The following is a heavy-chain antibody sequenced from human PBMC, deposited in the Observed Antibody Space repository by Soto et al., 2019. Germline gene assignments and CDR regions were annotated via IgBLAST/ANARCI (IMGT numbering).Heavy chain of an antibody. V-gene: IGHV3-66*01. J-gene: IGHJ3*02. CDR1: GFTVSSNY. CDR2: IYSGGST. CDR3: ARDLSFMITFGGVIGNDAFDI. Sequence: GGSLRLSCAASGFTVSSNYMSWVRQAPGKGLEWVSVIYSGGSTYYADSVKGRFTISRDNSKNTLYLQMNSLRAEDTAVYYCARDLSFMITFGGVIGNDAFDIWGQGTMVTVSS. D-gene: IGHD3-16*02.